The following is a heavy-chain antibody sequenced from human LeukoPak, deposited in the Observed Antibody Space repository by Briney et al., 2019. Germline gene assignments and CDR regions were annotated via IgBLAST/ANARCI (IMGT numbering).Heavy chain of an antibody. Sequence: GGSLRLSCAASGFTFSSYAMSWVRQAPGKGLEWVSAISGSGGSTYYADSVKGRFTISGDNSKNTLYLQMSSLRAEDTAVYYCAKAYTYYYDSSGYYFDYWGQGTLVTVSS. D-gene: IGHD3-22*01. J-gene: IGHJ4*02. CDR2: ISGSGGST. CDR1: GFTFSSYA. CDR3: AKAYTYYYDSSGYYFDY. V-gene: IGHV3-23*01.